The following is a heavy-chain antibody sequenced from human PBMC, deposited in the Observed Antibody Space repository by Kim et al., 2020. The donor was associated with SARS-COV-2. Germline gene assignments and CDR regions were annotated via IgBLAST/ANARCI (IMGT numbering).Heavy chain of an antibody. Sequence: GGSLRLSCAASGFTFSNAWMSWVRQAPGKGLEWVGRIKSKTDGGTTDYAAPVKGRFTISRDDSKNTLYLQMNSLKTEDTAVYYCTVHQILLWFGEENYYGMDVWGQGTTVTVSS. J-gene: IGHJ6*02. CDR1: GFTFSNAW. D-gene: IGHD3-10*01. CDR3: TVHQILLWFGEENYYGMDV. CDR2: IKSKTDGGTT. V-gene: IGHV3-15*01.